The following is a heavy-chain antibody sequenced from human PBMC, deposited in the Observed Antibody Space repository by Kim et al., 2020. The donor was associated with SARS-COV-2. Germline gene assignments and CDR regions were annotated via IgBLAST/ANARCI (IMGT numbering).Heavy chain of an antibody. J-gene: IGHJ4*02. Sequence: AGSVKGRYTISRENSKKALYLRENSVRDEDTAVYYCAKGSNYNYSSRVDYWGQGTLVTVSS. D-gene: IGHD3-22*01. V-gene: IGHV3-23*01. CDR3: AKGSNYNYSSRVDY.